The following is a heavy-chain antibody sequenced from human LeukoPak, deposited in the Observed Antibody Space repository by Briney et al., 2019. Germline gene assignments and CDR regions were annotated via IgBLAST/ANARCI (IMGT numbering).Heavy chain of an antibody. Sequence: GGSLRLSCAASGFTFSSNAMSWVRQAPGKGLEWVSAISGSGGSTYYADSVKGRFTISRDNSKNTLYLQMNSLRAEDTAVYYCASVYYYDSSGYSSFDYWGQGTLVTVSS. J-gene: IGHJ4*02. D-gene: IGHD3-22*01. V-gene: IGHV3-23*01. CDR2: ISGSGGST. CDR1: GFTFSSNA. CDR3: ASVYYYDSSGYSSFDY.